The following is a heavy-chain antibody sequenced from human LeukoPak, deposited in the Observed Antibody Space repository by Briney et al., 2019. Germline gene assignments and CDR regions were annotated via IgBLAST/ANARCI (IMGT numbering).Heavy chain of an antibody. CDR1: GYSISSGYF. Sequence: SETLSLTCTVSGYSISSGYFWGWIRQPPGKGLEWIGSFYHSGITYYNPSLKSRVTISVEMSKNQFSLKLSSVTAADTAVYYCASLSSGWPSFDYWGQGTLVTVSS. V-gene: IGHV4-38-2*02. D-gene: IGHD6-19*01. CDR3: ASLSSGWPSFDY. CDR2: FYHSGIT. J-gene: IGHJ4*02.